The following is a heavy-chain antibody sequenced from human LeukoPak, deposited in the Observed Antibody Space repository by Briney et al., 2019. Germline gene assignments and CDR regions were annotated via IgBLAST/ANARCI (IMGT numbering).Heavy chain of an antibody. V-gene: IGHV3-33*01. CDR1: GFTFSSSG. D-gene: IGHD3-22*01. CDR2: IWYDGSNK. Sequence: GGSLRLSCAASGFTFSSSGMHWVRQAPGKGLEWVAVIWYDGSNKYYADSVKGRFTISRDNSKNTLYLQMNSLRAEDTAVYFCARDLLRYYYDASGLDYWGQGTLVTVSS. CDR3: ARDLLRYYYDASGLDY. J-gene: IGHJ4*02.